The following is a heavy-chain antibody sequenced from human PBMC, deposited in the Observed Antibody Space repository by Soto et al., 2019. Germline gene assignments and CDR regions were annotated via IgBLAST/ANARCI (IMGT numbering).Heavy chain of an antibody. Sequence: TLTLTSTVTGGSMTRGDQYWTWIRHRPGEGLEWFGYINHRGSLYYDPSLKSRVSMSVDTSKNQFSLNLSSVTAADTAVYYCARELPQRQGRNMDVWGQGTTVTVSS. V-gene: IGHV4-31*03. J-gene: IGHJ6*02. CDR1: GGSMTRGDQY. D-gene: IGHD1-1*01. CDR3: ARELPQRQGRNMDV. CDR2: INHRGSL.